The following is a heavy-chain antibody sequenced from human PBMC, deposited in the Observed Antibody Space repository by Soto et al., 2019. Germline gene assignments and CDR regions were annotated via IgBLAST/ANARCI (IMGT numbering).Heavy chain of an antibody. Sequence: EVQLVESGGGLVQPGGSLRLSCAASGFTFSSYAMHWVRQAPGKGLEYVSAISSNGGSTYYANSVKGRFTISRDNSKNTLYLQMGSLRAEDMAVYYCASGGYGDFRGAFDIWGQGTMVTVSS. CDR2: ISSNGGST. D-gene: IGHD4-17*01. J-gene: IGHJ3*02. V-gene: IGHV3-64*01. CDR1: GFTFSSYA. CDR3: ASGGYGDFRGAFDI.